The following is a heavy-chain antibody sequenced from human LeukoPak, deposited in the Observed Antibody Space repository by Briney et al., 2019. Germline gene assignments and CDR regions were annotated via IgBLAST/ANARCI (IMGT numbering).Heavy chain of an antibody. D-gene: IGHD3-10*01. CDR3: ARGREYYYGSGSYSY. V-gene: IGHV4-39*01. CDR1: GGSISNSYSY. Sequence: PSETLSLTCTVSGGSISNSYSYWGWIRQPPGKGLEWIGTIYYTGTTYYNLKSRVTISVDTSKNQFSLRLSSVTAADTAVYYCARGREYYYGSGSYSYWGQGTLVTVSS. CDR2: IYYTGTT. J-gene: IGHJ4*02.